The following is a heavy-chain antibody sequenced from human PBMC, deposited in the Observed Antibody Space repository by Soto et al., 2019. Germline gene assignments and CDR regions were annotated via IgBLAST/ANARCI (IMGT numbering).Heavy chain of an antibody. D-gene: IGHD1-26*01. CDR2: IYYSGST. CDR1: GGSVSSGSYY. Sequence: QVQLQESGPGLVKPSETLSLTCTVSGGSVSSGSYYWSWIRQPPGKGLEWIGYIYYSGSTNYNPSLKSLVTISVDTSKNQFSLKLSSVTAADTAVYYCARVGVGASFDYWGQGTLVTVSS. CDR3: ARVGVGASFDY. J-gene: IGHJ4*02. V-gene: IGHV4-61*01.